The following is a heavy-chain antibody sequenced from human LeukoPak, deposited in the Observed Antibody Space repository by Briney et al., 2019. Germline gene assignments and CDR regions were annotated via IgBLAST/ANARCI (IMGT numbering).Heavy chain of an antibody. V-gene: IGHV1-46*01. J-gene: IGHJ4*02. CDR1: EYTFTHYF. Sequence: ASVKVSCKASEYTFTHYFIHWVGQAPGPGLEWMGVISPGGSGTSLAQQFQGPVKITSDMSTSKVHMALSSQRSEDRTVCYGPGEIPSTGKFDSCVRGTVVTVSS. D-gene: IGHD1-1*01. CDR3: PGEIPSTGKFDS. CDR2: ISPGGSGT.